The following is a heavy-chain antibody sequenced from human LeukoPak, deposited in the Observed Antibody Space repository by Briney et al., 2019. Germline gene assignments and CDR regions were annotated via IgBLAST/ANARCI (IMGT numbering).Heavy chain of an antibody. D-gene: IGHD3-10*01. CDR3: ARVDYYGSGGIFDP. CDR2: IYYNGRA. CDR1: GGSMSGYY. J-gene: IGHJ5*02. V-gene: IGHV4-59*01. Sequence: SETLSLTCTVSGGSMSGYYCSWHRQPPGEGLDWIGYIYYNGRANYNPSLKSRVTISEDTSRNQFSLKLTSVTAADTAVYDCARVDYYGSGGIFDPWGQGILVTVSS.